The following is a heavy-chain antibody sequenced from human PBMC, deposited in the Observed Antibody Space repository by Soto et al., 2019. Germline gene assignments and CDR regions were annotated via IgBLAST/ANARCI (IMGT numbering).Heavy chain of an antibody. J-gene: IGHJ4*02. V-gene: IGHV2-5*02. D-gene: IGHD3-10*01. CDR3: AHSYGVGAQPVLFDY. CDR2: IYWDDDK. CDR1: GFSLSTSGVG. Sequence: QITLKASGPTLVKPTQTLTLTCTFSGFSLSTSGVGVGWIRQPPGKALEWLALIYWDDDKRYSPSLKSRLTITKDTSKNQVVLTMTNVDPVDTATYYCAHSYGVGAQPVLFDYWGQGTLVTVSS.